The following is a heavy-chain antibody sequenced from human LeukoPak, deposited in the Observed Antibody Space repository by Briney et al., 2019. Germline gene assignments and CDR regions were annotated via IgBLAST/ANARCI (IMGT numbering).Heavy chain of an antibody. D-gene: IGHD6-13*01. CDR2: INSGDSHT. Sequence: GGSLRLSCAASGFTFSSYAMTWVRQAPGKGLEWVSSINSGDSHTYYADSVKGRFTISRDNAKNSLFLQMNSLRVEDTAVYYCARTMGGYSNSDYWGQGALVTVSS. CDR3: ARTMGGYSNSDY. J-gene: IGHJ4*02. V-gene: IGHV3-21*01. CDR1: GFTFSSYA.